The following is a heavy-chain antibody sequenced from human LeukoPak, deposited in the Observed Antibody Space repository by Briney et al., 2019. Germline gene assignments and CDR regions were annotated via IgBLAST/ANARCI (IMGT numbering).Heavy chain of an antibody. J-gene: IGHJ4*02. D-gene: IGHD1-26*01. V-gene: IGHV3-23*01. CDR1: AFAFSTYH. CDR2: ISGNSVTI. Sequence: GGSLRLSCAASAFAFSTYHMTWVRQAPGQGLEWVSAISGNSVTIYYADSVKGRFTISRDNSKNTLYLQMYSLRAEDTAVYYCAKILSGTYSFDLWGQGTLVTVSS. CDR3: AKILSGTYSFDL.